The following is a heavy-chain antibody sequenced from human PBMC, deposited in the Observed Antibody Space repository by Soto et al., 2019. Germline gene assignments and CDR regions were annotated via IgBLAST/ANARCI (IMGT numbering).Heavy chain of an antibody. V-gene: IGHV4-39*07. CDR3: ARVTIVAEKRGDWFDP. CDR1: GGSISSGGYY. D-gene: IGHD5-12*01. CDR2: INHSGST. Sequence: PSETLSLTCTVSGGSISSGGYYWNWIRQPPGKGLEWIGEINHSGSTNYTPSLKSRVTISVDTSKNQFSLKLTSVTAADTAVYYCARVTIVAEKRGDWFDPWGQGTLVTVPQ. J-gene: IGHJ5*02.